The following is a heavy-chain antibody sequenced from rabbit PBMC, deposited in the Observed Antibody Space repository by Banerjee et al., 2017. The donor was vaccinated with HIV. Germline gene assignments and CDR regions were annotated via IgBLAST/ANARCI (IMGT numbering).Heavy chain of an antibody. D-gene: IGHD8-1*01. CDR2: IDPVFGIT. Sequence: QSLVESGGGLVQPGGSLKLSCTASGFTLSSYYMNWVRQAPGKGLEWIGYIDPVFGITYYANWVNGRFSISRENAQNTVFLQMTSLTAADTATYFCARDGAGGSYFALWGPGTLVTVS. CDR1: GFTLSSYY. J-gene: IGHJ6*01. V-gene: IGHV1S7*01. CDR3: ARDGAGGSYFAL.